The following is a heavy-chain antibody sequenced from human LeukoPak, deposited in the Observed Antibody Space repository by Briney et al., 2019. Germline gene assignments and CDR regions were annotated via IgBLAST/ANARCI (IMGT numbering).Heavy chain of an antibody. J-gene: IGHJ4*02. CDR3: ATSKGSSSSSFDY. CDR2: ISGSGGST. Sequence: GGSLRLSCAASGFTFSSYAMSWVRQAPGKGLEWVSAISGSGGSTYYADSVKGRFTISRDNVRNSLYLQMNSLRDEDTAVYYCATSKGSSSSSFDYWGQGTPVTVSS. D-gene: IGHD6-6*01. CDR1: GFTFSSYA. V-gene: IGHV3-23*01.